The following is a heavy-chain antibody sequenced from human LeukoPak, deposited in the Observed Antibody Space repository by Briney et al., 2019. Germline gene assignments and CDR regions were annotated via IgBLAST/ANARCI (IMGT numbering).Heavy chain of an antibody. J-gene: IGHJ6*03. Sequence: GASVKVSCKASGYTFTSYGISWVRQAPGQGLEWMGWMNPNSGNTGYAQKFQGRVTITRNTSISTAYMELSSLRSEDTAVYYCARGRDSGSYSNYYYYMDVWGKGTTVTVSS. CDR1: GYTFTSYG. CDR2: MNPNSGNT. V-gene: IGHV1-8*03. CDR3: ARGRDSGSYSNYYYYMDV. D-gene: IGHD1-26*01.